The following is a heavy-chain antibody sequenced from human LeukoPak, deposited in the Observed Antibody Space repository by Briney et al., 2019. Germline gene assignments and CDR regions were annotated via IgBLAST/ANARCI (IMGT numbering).Heavy chain of an antibody. D-gene: IGHD3-22*01. Sequence: GGSLRLSCTASGFSFSNYNMNWVRQAPGKGLGWVAHISSSGSTKAYADSVKGRFTISRDNAKNSLYLQMNSLRAEDTAVYYCAREGYYDSSGYLGVFDYWGQGTLVTVSS. V-gene: IGHV3-48*04. CDR2: ISSSGSTK. J-gene: IGHJ4*02. CDR3: AREGYYDSSGYLGVFDY. CDR1: GFSFSNYN.